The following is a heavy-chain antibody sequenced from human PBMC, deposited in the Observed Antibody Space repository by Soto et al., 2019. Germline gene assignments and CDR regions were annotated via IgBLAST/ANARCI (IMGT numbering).Heavy chain of an antibody. Sequence: SETLSLTCTVSGGSISSYYWSWIRQPPGKGLEWIGYIYYSGSTNYNPSLKSRVTISVDTSQNQFSLKLSSVTAADTAVYYCARDVGSSWPTSYYYYGMDVWGQGTTVTVSS. D-gene: IGHD6-13*01. V-gene: IGHV4-59*01. CDR2: IYYSGST. J-gene: IGHJ6*02. CDR3: ARDVGSSWPTSYYYYGMDV. CDR1: GGSISSYY.